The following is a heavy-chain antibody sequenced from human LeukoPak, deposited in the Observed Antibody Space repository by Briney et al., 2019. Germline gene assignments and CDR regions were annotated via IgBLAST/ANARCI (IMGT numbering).Heavy chain of an antibody. Sequence: SETLSLTCTVSGGSISSHHWSWIRQPAGKGLEWIGRIYTSGSTNYNPSHKSRVTISVDTSKNQFSLKLSSVTAADTAVYYCARDLYGRRWLQSGTYYYYYMDVWGKGTTVTVSS. J-gene: IGHJ6*03. CDR3: ARDLYGRRWLQSGTYYYYYMDV. CDR1: GGSISSHH. V-gene: IGHV4-4*07. D-gene: IGHD5-24*01. CDR2: IYTSGST.